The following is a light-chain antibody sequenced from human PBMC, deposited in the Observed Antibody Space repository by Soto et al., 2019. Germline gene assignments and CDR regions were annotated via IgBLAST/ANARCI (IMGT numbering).Light chain of an antibody. Sequence: QPASVSGSPGQSITISCTGTFSDIGSYNLVSWYQQHPGTAPKLMIYEDTKRPSGVSNRFSGSKSGYTASLTISGLQAEDEADYYCCSYAGSGTVVFGGGTKLTVL. CDR3: CSYAGSGTVV. J-gene: IGLJ2*01. CDR2: EDT. CDR1: FSDIGSYNL. V-gene: IGLV2-23*01.